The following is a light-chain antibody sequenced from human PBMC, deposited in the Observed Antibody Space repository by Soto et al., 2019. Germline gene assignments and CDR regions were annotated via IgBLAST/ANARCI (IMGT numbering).Light chain of an antibody. CDR1: QSVSSGY. J-gene: IGKJ2*01. CDR3: QQYGTSPPMYT. Sequence: EAVLTQSPDTLSLSPGERATLSCRASQSVSSGYLAWYQQKPGQAPRLLIYGASNRATGIPDRFSGSGSGTDFTLTISRLEPEDFAVYYCQQYGTSPPMYTFGQGTKLEI. V-gene: IGKV3-20*01. CDR2: GAS.